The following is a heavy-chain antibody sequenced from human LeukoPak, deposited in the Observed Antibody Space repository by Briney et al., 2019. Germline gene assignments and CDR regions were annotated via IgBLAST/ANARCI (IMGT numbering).Heavy chain of an antibody. Sequence: GGSLRLSCAASGFTFSSYAMSWVRQAPGKGLEWVSAISGSGGSTYYADSVKGRFTISRDNSKNTLYLQMNSLRAEDTAVYYCAKDRCSSPSCLRGGGYFQHWGQGTLVTVSS. CDR1: GFTFSSYA. CDR3: AKDRCSSPSCLRGGGYFQH. J-gene: IGHJ1*01. V-gene: IGHV3-23*01. CDR2: ISGSGGST. D-gene: IGHD2-2*01.